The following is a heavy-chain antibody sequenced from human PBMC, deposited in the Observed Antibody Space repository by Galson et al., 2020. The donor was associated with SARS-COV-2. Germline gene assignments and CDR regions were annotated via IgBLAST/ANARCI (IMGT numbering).Heavy chain of an antibody. D-gene: IGHD3-10*01. J-gene: IGHJ6*02. CDR2: ISYEGSIK. Sequence: GGSLRLSCAASGFTFTNYAMHWVRQAPGKGLEWVALISYEGSIKYYADSVKGRFTISRDSSKNTLYLQMNSLGAGDTAVYYCAKRKELFWLGELNQGLDVWGQGTTVTVS. V-gene: IGHV3-30*18. CDR3: AKRKELFWLGELNQGLDV. CDR1: GFTFTNYA.